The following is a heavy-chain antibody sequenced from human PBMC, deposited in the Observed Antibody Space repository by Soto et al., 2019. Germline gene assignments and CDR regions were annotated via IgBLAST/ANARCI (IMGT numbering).Heavy chain of an antibody. V-gene: IGHV4-30-4*01. J-gene: IGHJ4*02. CDR2: IYDSGIT. CDR3: ARDFAY. CDR1: GGSVVSGDYY. Sequence: QVQLQESGPGLVKPSQTLSLTCTVSGGSVVSGDYYWNWIRQPPGKGLEWIGYIYDSGITNYNSSPXSXFTISVGTSKNQFSLKLTSVTAADTAIYYCARDFAYWGQGALVTVS.